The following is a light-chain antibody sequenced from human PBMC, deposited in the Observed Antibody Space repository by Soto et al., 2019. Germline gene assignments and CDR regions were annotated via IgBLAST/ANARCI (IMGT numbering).Light chain of an antibody. V-gene: IGLV1-51*01. J-gene: IGLJ2*01. Sequence: QSVLTQSSSFSAAAGQKVSLSCSGSYSNIGSNFVSWYQHFPGSAPKLVIYDNSQRPSGIPDRFSGSKSGSSATLGITGLQTGDEADYYCGTWDSSLSVVVFGGGTKLTVL. CDR1: YSNIGSNF. CDR2: DNS. CDR3: GTWDSSLSVVV.